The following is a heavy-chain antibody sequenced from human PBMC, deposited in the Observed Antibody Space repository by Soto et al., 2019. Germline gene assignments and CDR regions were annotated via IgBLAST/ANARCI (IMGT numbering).Heavy chain of an antibody. Sequence: EVQLVESGGGLVQPGRSLRLSCAASGFTFDDYAMHWVRQAPGKGLEWVSGISWNVGSIAYADSVKGRFIISRDNAKNSLYLQMNSLRAEDTALYYCAKGVAGWYYFDYWGQGTLVTVSS. V-gene: IGHV3-9*01. D-gene: IGHD3-3*01. CDR1: GFTFDDYA. J-gene: IGHJ4*02. CDR3: AKGVAGWYYFDY. CDR2: ISWNVGSI.